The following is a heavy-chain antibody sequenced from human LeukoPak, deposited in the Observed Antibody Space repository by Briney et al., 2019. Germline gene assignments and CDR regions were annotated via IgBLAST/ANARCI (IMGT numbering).Heavy chain of an antibody. V-gene: IGHV4-31*03. CDR3: ARGAIVATSYYFDY. CDR1: GGSISSGGYY. CDR2: IYYSGST. Sequence: SQTLSLTCTVSGGSISSGGYYWSWIRQHPGKGLEWIGYIYYSGSTYYNPSLKSRVTISVDTSKNQLSLKLSSVTAADTAVYYCARGAIVATSYYFDYWGQGTLVTVSS. J-gene: IGHJ4*02. D-gene: IGHD5-12*01.